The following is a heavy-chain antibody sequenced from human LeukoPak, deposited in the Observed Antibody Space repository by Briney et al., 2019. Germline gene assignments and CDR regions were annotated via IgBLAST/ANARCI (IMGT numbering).Heavy chain of an antibody. CDR3: AREGLGRGYHDAFDI. Sequence: ASVKVSCKASGYTFTGYYLYWVRQAPGQGLEWMGWINPNSGGTNYAQKFQGRVTMTRDTSISTAYMELSRLRSDDTAVYYCAREGLGRGYHDAFDIWGQGTMVTVSS. V-gene: IGHV1-2*02. J-gene: IGHJ3*02. CDR2: INPNSGGT. D-gene: IGHD2-2*01. CDR1: GYTFTGYY.